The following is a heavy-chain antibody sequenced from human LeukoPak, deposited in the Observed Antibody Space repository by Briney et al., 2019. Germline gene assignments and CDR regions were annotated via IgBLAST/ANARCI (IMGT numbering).Heavy chain of an antibody. CDR3: ARAGIAVARWFDP. V-gene: IGHV4-59*12. CDR2: IYHSGKT. D-gene: IGHD6-19*01. J-gene: IGHJ5*02. Sequence: PSETLSLTCTVSGGSISPYYWSWIRQSPGKGLEWIGYIYHSGKTYYNPSLKSRITISVDTSKNQFSLKLSSVTAADTAVYYCARAGIAVARWFDPWGQGTLVTVSS. CDR1: GGSISPYY.